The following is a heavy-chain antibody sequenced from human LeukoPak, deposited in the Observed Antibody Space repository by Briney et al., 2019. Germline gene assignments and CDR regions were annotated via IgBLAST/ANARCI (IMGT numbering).Heavy chain of an antibody. CDR1: GNTFTNYG. CDR3: ARDNSVRDEAWWFNP. D-gene: IGHD5-24*01. J-gene: IGHJ5*02. CDR2: ISPSGGST. Sequence: ASVKVSCKASGNTFTNYGISWVRQAPGQGPEWMGVISPSGGSTTYAQKFQGRVTLTRDMSTSTDYLELSSLRSEDTAVYYCARDNSVRDEAWWFNPWGQGTLVTVSS. V-gene: IGHV1-46*01.